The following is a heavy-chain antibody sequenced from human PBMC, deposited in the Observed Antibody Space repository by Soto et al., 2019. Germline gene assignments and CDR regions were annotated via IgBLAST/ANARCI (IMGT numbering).Heavy chain of an antibody. CDR3: ARDGINAFDI. CDR1: GFTFSSYW. Sequence: GGSLRLSCAASGFTFSSYWMHWVRQAPGKGLGWVSRINSDGSSTSYADSVKGRFTISRDNAKNTLYLQMNSLRAEDTAVYYCARDGINAFDIWGQGTMVTVSS. J-gene: IGHJ3*02. D-gene: IGHD2-15*01. V-gene: IGHV3-74*01. CDR2: INSDGSST.